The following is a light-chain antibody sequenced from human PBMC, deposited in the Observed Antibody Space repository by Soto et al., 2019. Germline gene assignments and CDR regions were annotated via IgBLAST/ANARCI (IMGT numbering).Light chain of an antibody. CDR3: MQALQTPPT. J-gene: IGKJ1*01. CDR1: QSLLHSNGYNY. CDR2: LGS. Sequence: DIVMTQSPLSLPVTPGEPASISCRSSQSLLHSNGYNYLDWYLQKSGQSPQLLIYLGSNRASGVPDRFSGSGSGTDFTLKISRVEAADVGVYYCMQALQTPPTFGQGTKVEIK. V-gene: IGKV2-28*01.